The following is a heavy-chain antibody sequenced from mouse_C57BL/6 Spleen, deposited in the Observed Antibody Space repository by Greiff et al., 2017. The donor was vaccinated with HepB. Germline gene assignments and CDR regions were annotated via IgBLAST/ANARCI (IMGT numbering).Heavy chain of an antibody. CDR1: GYTFTSYG. V-gene: IGHV1-81*01. D-gene: IGHD1-1*01. J-gene: IGHJ1*03. Sequence: VQLQQSGAELARPGASVKLSCEASGYTFTSYGISWVKQRTGQGLEWIGEIYPRSGNTYYNEKFKGKATLTADKSSSTAYMELRSLTSEDSAVYFCARRFTTVVAHWYFDVWGTGTTVTVSS. CDR3: ARRFTTVVAHWYFDV. CDR2: IYPRSGNT.